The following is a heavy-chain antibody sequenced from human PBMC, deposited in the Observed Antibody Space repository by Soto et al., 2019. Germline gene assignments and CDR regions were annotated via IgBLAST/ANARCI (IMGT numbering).Heavy chain of an antibody. Sequence: EVQLLESGGGLVQPGGSLRLSCAASGFTFSTFAMSWVRQAPGKGLEWVSSISGVGGSRYYAESVKGRFTISRDNSRNILYLQMDSLRAEDTATFYCAKDHKSGYANYWPVFATWGQGTLVTVSS. CDR2: ISGVGGSR. V-gene: IGHV3-23*01. D-gene: IGHD5-12*01. CDR1: GFTFSTFA. CDR3: AKDHKSGYANYWPVFAT. J-gene: IGHJ5*02.